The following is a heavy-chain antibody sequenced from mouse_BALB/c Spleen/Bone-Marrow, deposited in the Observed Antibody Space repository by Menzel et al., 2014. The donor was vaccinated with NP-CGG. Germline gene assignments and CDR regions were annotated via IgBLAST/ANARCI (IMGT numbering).Heavy chain of an antibody. J-gene: IGHJ2*01. V-gene: IGHV5-17*02. Sequence: EVQRVESGGGLVQPGGSRKLSCAASGFTFSSFGMHWVRQTPEKGLEWVAYISSGSSTIYYADTVKGRFTISRDNPKNTLFLQVTSLRSEDTAVYYCTRGGNWDDFDYWGQGTTLTVSS. CDR2: ISSGSSTI. CDR1: GFTFSSFG. CDR3: TRGGNWDDFDY. D-gene: IGHD4-1*01.